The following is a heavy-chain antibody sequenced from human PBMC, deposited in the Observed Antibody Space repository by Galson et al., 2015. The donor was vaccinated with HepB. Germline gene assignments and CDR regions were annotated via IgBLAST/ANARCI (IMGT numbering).Heavy chain of an antibody. Sequence: TLSLTCAVSGGSISSGGYSWSWIRQPPGKGLEWIGYIYHSGSTYYNPSLKSRVTISVDRSKNQFSLKLSSVTAADTAVYYCARCPLIRYGSGSRIYGMDVWGQGTTVTVSS. V-gene: IGHV4-30-2*01. J-gene: IGHJ6*02. D-gene: IGHD3-10*01. CDR3: ARCPLIRYGSGSRIYGMDV. CDR2: IYHSGST. CDR1: GGSISSGGYS.